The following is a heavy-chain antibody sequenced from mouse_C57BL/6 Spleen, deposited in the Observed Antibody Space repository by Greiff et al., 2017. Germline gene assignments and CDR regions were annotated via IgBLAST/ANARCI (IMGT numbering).Heavy chain of an antibody. CDR3: AIGGYDYDDFDY. V-gene: IGHV1-76*01. CDR2: IFPGSGNT. J-gene: IGHJ2*01. D-gene: IGHD2-4*01. Sequence: QVQLQQSGAELVRPGASVTLSCKASGYTFTGYYIKWVKQRPGQGLEWIARIFPGSGNTYYNEKFKGQATLTAEKSSSTAYMQLSSLTSEDTAVYFCAIGGYDYDDFDYWGQGTTLTVSS. CDR1: GYTFTGYY.